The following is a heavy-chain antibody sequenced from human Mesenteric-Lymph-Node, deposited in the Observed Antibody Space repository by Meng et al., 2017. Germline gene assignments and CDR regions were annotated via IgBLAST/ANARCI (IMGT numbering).Heavy chain of an antibody. J-gene: IGHJ3*02. V-gene: IGHV5-51*01. D-gene: IGHD4-23*01. CDR3: ATTTVVQEDAFDI. CDR2: IYPGNYES. CDR1: GLSFTSYW. Sequence: KVSCKGSGLSFTSYWIAWVRQMPGKGLEWMGIIYPGNYESRYNPSFQGQVTISADKSISTAYLQWSSLKASDTAMYYCATTTVVQEDAFDIWGQGTMVTVSS.